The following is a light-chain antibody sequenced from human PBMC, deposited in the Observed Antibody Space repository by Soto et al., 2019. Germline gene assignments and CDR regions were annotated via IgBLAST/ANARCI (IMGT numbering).Light chain of an antibody. CDR2: AVS. V-gene: IGLV2-8*01. J-gene: IGLJ1*01. Sequence: QSALTQPPSASGSPGQSVTISCTGTNSDVGTYNYVSWYQQHPGRAPKLMIFAVSKRPSGVTDRFSGSKSGNTASLTVSGLQAEDEADYYCGSYGGSNNFVFGTGTKLTVL. CDR3: GSYGGSNNFV. CDR1: NSDVGTYNY.